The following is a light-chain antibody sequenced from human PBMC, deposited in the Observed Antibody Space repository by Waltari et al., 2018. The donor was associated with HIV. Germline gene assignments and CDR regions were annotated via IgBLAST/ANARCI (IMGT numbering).Light chain of an antibody. V-gene: IGLV2-23*02. CDR1: ISDIGSYNL. J-gene: IGLJ2*01. CDR3: CSYAGGRVFVL. CDR2: EVS. Sequence: QSALTQPASVSGSPGQSITTSCSGTISDIGSYNLVSWYQQYPGRAPKLIIYEVSKRPSGVSDRFSGSKSGNRASLTVAGLKVEDEADYYCCSYAGGRVFVLFGGGTRLTV.